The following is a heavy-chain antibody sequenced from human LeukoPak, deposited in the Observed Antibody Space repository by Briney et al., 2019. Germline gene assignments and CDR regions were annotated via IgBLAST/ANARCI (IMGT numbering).Heavy chain of an antibody. Sequence: SETLSLTCTVSGGSISSGDYYWSWIRQPPGKGLEWIGYIYYSGSTYYNPSLKSRVTISVDTTKNQFSLKLSSVTAADTAVYYCARVYGSGSYYDYWGQGTLVTVSS. CDR2: IYYSGST. D-gene: IGHD3-10*01. CDR3: ARVYGSGSYYDY. J-gene: IGHJ4*02. CDR1: GGSISSGDYY. V-gene: IGHV4-30-4*01.